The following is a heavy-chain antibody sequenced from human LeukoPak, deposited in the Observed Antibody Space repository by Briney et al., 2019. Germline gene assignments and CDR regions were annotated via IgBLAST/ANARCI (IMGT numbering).Heavy chain of an antibody. CDR2: INPNRGGT. D-gene: IGHD1-26*01. CDR3: ARDQGSYSVLGWFDP. V-gene: IGHV1-2*02. J-gene: IGHJ5*02. CDR1: GYTFTGYY. Sequence: ASVKVSCKASGYTFTGYYMHWVRQAPGQGLEGMGCINPNRGGTNYAQKFQGRVTMTRDTSISTAYMELSRLRSDDTAVYYCARDQGSYSVLGWFDPWGQGTLVTVSS.